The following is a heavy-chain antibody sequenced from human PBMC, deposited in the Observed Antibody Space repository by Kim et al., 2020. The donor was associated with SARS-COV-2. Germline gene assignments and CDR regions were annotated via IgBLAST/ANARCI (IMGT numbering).Heavy chain of an antibody. J-gene: IGHJ6*02. Sequence: SETLSLTCTVSGGSISSSSYYWGWIRQPPGKGLEWIGSIYYSGSTYYNPSLKSRVTISVDTSKNQFSLKLSSVTAADTAVYYCARRAVRGVIIYYYYGMDVWGQGTTVTVSS. CDR2: IYYSGST. D-gene: IGHD3-10*01. V-gene: IGHV4-39*01. CDR1: GGSISSSSYY. CDR3: ARRAVRGVIIYYYYGMDV.